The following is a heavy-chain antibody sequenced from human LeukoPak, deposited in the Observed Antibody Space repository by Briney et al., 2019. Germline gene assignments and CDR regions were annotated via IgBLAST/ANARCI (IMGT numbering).Heavy chain of an antibody. V-gene: IGHV1-2*02. J-gene: IGHJ6*03. CDR2: INPNSGAT. CDR3: AREALLAAVRYYYYYMDV. Sequence: ASVKVSCKSSGYTFSDYYVHWVRQAPGQGLEWMGWINPNSGATNYAQKFQGRVTMTRDTSISTAYMELSRLRSDDTAVYYCAREALLAAVRYYYYYMDVWGKGTTVTVSS. D-gene: IGHD6-13*01. CDR1: GYTFSDYY.